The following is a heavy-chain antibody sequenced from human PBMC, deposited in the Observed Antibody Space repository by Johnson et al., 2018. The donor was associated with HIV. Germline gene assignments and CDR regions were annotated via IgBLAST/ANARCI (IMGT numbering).Heavy chain of an antibody. CDR3: ARATTSKDHAFDS. D-gene: IGHD1-14*01. CDR2: ISGSGASR. CDR1: GFTFTSYT. Sequence: VQLVESGGGLVQPGGSLRLSCAASGFTFTSYTVSWVRQAPGKGLEWVSAISGSGASRYFADSVKGRFTISRDNSKSTVYLHMTSLRTEGAALYYCARATTSKDHAFDSWGQGTMVTVSS. V-gene: IGHV3-23*04. J-gene: IGHJ3*02.